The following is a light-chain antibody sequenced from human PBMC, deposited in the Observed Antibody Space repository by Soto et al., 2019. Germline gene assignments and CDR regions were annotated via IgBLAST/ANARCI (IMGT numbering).Light chain of an antibody. CDR2: GNS. V-gene: IGLV1-40*01. CDR3: QFVDSNLSVV. Sequence: QSVLTQPPSVSGAPGQRVTISCTGSSSNIGAGYDVHWYQQLPGTAPKLLIYGNSNRPSGVPDRFAGSKSGTSASLAIPGRQAEDEAGYYRQFVDSNLSVVFRGGAKVTV. CDR1: SSNIGAGYD. J-gene: IGLJ2*01.